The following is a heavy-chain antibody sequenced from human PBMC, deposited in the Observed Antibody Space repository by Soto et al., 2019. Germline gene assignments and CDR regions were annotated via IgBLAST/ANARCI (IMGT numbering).Heavy chain of an antibody. D-gene: IGHD2-21*02. J-gene: IGHJ6*02. Sequence: PSETLSLTCTVSGGSISGYSRSSIWQPPGKGLEWSGYMYNTGSTVYNPSFKSRVTISVDTSKNQFSLKLNSETAADTAVYYCARDLWGYCGTDCYPLDVWGQGATVT. V-gene: IGHV4-59*01. CDR2: MYNTGST. CDR1: GGSISGYS. CDR3: ARDLWGYCGTDCYPLDV.